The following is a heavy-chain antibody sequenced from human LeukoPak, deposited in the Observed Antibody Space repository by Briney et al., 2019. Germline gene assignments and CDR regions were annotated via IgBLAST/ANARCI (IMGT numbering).Heavy chain of an antibody. CDR1: GYTFTSYG. CDR3: ARDRPNYYDSSGWYFDL. V-gene: IGHV1-18*01. Sequence: ASVKVSCKASGYTFTSYGINWVRQAPGQGLEWMGWISAYNGNTNYAQKLQGRVTMTTDTSTSTAYMELRSLRSDDTAVYYCARDRPNYYDSSGWYFDLWGRGTLVTASS. CDR2: ISAYNGNT. D-gene: IGHD3-22*01. J-gene: IGHJ2*01.